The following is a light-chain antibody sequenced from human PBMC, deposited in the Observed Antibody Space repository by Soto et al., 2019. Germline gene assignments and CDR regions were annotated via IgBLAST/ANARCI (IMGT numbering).Light chain of an antibody. Sequence: DIQLTQSPSFLSASVGDRVTITCRASQGISSYLAWYQQKPGKAPKLLIYAASTLQSGVPSRFTGSVSETEFTLTISSLQPEDFATYSCQQLNSYPPWTFGQGTKVEIK. V-gene: IGKV1-9*01. CDR3: QQLNSYPPWT. J-gene: IGKJ1*01. CDR1: QGISSY. CDR2: AAS.